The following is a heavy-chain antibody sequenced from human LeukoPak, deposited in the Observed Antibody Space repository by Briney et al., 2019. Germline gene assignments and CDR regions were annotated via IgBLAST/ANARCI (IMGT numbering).Heavy chain of an antibody. Sequence: QPGGSLTLSCAASGFGFQGSAGHWLRPSSGRGLEWVVCMRDRTKDYATIYEASMRSRFTISRDDSKNTATLHMNTPRIEDSAVYFCIRPLEYVTPDSWGRGTLVTVSS. CDR1: GFGFQGSA. CDR2: MRDRTKDYAT. V-gene: IGHV3-73*01. CDR3: IRPLEYVTPDS. J-gene: IGHJ4*02. D-gene: IGHD3-16*01.